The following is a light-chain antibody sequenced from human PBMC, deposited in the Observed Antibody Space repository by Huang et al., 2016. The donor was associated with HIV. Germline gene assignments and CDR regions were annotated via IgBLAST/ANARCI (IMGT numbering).Light chain of an antibody. CDR3: MQGTLWPYT. J-gene: IGKJ2*01. CDR2: KVS. CDR1: ESLAHSDGNTY. Sequence: DVVMTQSPLSLPVTLGQPASISCRSDESLAHSDGNTYLNWFQQRPGQSPRRLIYKVSNRDSGVPDRFSGSGSGTDFTLKISRVEAEDIGVYYCMQGTLWPYTFGQGTKLEIK. V-gene: IGKV2-30*02.